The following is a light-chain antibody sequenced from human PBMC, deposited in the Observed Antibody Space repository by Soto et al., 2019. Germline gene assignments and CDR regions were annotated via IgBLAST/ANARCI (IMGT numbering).Light chain of an antibody. J-gene: IGLJ2*01. Sequence: QSVLTQPPSVSAAPGQKVTISCSGSSANIGGNYVSWYQHIPGTAPKLVIYDSDKRPSEIPDRFSGSKSGTSATLDIPGLRTGAGPDYSCGAWDGSLSVVLFGGGTTPPVL. CDR2: DSD. CDR1: SANIGGNY. CDR3: GAWDGSLSVVL. V-gene: IGLV1-51*01.